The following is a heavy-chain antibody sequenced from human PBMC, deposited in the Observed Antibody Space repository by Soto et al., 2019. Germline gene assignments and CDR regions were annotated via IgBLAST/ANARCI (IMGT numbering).Heavy chain of an antibody. CDR2: ISGSGGST. J-gene: IGHJ6*02. D-gene: IGHD1-26*01. Sequence: GGSLRLSCAASGFTFSSYAMSWVRQAPGKGLEWVSAISGSGGSTSYADTVKGRFTISRDNSKNTLYLQMNSLRAEDKAVYYCSREGWLIVGATLYYYYGMDVWGQGTTVTVSS. CDR3: SREGWLIVGATLYYYYGMDV. V-gene: IGHV3-23*01. CDR1: GFTFSSYA.